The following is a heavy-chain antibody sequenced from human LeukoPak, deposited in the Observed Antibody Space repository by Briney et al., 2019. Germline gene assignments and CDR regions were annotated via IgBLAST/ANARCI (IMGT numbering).Heavy chain of an antibody. D-gene: IGHD2-15*01. J-gene: IGHJ4*02. Sequence: PGGSLRLSCAASGFTFSSYAMSWVRQAPGKGLEWASAISGSGGSTYYADSVKGRFTISRDNSKNTLYLQMNSLRAEDTAVYYCAKDVVAATGYYFDYWGQGTLVTVSS. CDR3: AKDVVAATGYYFDY. V-gene: IGHV3-23*01. CDR2: ISGSGGST. CDR1: GFTFSSYA.